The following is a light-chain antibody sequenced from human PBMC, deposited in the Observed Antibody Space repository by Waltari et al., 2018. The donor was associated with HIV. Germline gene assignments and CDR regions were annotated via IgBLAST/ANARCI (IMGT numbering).Light chain of an antibody. Sequence: QSALTQEASVSGTVGQKVTLSCTGNSNNIGNYAVGWYQPISHGAPNTVVFGNSLPSGILDRFSGSKSGTIASLTISGLQPEDEAVYYCSTWDFSLNSVVFGGGTKLTV. J-gene: IGLJ2*01. V-gene: IGLV1-44*01. CDR3: STWDFSLNSVV. CDR1: SNNIGNYA. CDR2: GNS.